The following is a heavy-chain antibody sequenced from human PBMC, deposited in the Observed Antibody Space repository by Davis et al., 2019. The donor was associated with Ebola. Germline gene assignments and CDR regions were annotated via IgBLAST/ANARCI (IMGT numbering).Heavy chain of an antibody. CDR2: IYSGGST. CDR3: AKYGGAVASTPYFDY. J-gene: IGHJ4*02. CDR1: GFTVSSNY. D-gene: IGHD6-19*01. Sequence: GESLKISCAASGFTVSSNYMSWVRQAPGKGLEWVSVIYSGGSTYYADSVKGRFTISRDNSKNTLYLQMNSLRAEDTAVYYCAKYGGAVASTPYFDYWGQGTLVTVSS. V-gene: IGHV3-53*01.